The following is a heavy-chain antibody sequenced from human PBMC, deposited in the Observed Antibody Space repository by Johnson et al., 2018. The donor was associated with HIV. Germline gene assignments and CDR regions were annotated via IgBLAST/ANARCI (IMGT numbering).Heavy chain of an antibody. CDR1: GFTVSSNY. V-gene: IGHV3-66*01. J-gene: IGHJ3*02. CDR3: AKDLWGFDAFDI. CDR2: IYSGGST. D-gene: IGHD3-16*01. Sequence: EVQLLESGGGVVQPGRSLRLSCAASGFTVSSNYMSWVRQAPGKGLEWVSVIYSGGSTYYADSVKGRFTISRDNSKNTLYLQMNSLRAEDTAVYYCAKDLWGFDAFDIWGQGTMVTVSS.